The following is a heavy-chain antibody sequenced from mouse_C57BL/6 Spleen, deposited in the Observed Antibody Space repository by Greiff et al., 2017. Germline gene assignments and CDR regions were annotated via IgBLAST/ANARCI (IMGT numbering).Heavy chain of an antibody. CDR3: ASGRFHYYAMDY. CDR2: ISSGSSTI. CDR1: GFTFSDYG. J-gene: IGHJ4*01. D-gene: IGHD1-1*01. Sequence: EVNLVESGGGLVKPGGSLKLSCAASGFTFSDYGMHWVRQAPEKGLEWVAYISSGSSTIYYADTVKGRFTISRDNAKNTLFLQMTSLRSEDTAMYYCASGRFHYYAMDYWGQGTSVTVSS. V-gene: IGHV5-17*01.